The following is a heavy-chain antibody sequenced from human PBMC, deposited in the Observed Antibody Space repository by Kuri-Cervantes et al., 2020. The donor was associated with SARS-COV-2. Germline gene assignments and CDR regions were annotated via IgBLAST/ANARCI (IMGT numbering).Heavy chain of an antibody. CDR2: IIPILGIA. Sequence: SVKVSCKASGGTFSSYAISWVRQAPGQGLEWMGGIIPILGIANYAQKFQGRVTITADKSTSTAYMELSSLRSEDTAVYYCAAASPCYDFWSGYGYYYYGMDVWGQGTTVTVSS. D-gene: IGHD3-3*01. CDR3: AAASPCYDFWSGYGYYYYGMDV. CDR1: GGTFSSYA. V-gene: IGHV1-69*10. J-gene: IGHJ6*02.